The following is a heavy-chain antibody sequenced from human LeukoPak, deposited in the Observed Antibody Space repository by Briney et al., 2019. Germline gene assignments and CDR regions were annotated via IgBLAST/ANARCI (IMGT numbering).Heavy chain of an antibody. CDR1: GGSISSYY. CDR3: ARDYYDSSGYYEYGYYYMDV. D-gene: IGHD3-22*01. Sequence: SETLSLTCTVSGGSISSYYWSWIRQPPGKGLEWIGYIYYSGSTNYNPSLKSRVTISVDTSKNQFSMKLSSVTAADTAVYYCARDYYDSSGYYEYGYYYMDVWGKGTTVTISS. J-gene: IGHJ6*03. V-gene: IGHV4-59*01. CDR2: IYYSGST.